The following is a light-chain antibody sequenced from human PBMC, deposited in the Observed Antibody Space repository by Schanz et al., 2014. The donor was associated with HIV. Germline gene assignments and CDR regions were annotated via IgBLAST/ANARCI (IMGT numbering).Light chain of an antibody. Sequence: QSALTQPASVSGSPGQSITISCTGTSSDGGGYNYVSWYQQHPGKAPKLMIYDVRYRPSGVSNRFSGSKSDKTASLTISGLQVEDEADYYCSSFTSSSTLVFGGGTKLTVL. CDR1: SSDGGGYNY. V-gene: IGLV2-14*01. J-gene: IGLJ2*01. CDR2: DVR. CDR3: SSFTSSSTLV.